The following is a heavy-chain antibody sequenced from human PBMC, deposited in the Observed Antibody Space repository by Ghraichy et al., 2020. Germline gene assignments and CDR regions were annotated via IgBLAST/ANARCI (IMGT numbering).Heavy chain of an antibody. J-gene: IGHJ4*02. CDR1: GFTFSSYS. CDR3: ARQSAAAAETNFDY. Sequence: GGPRLSCAASGFTFSSYSMNWVRQAPGKGLEWVSSISSSSSYIYYADSVKGRFTISRDNAKNSLYLQMNSLRAEDTAVYYCARQSAAAAETNFDYWGQGTLVTVSS. V-gene: IGHV3-21*01. CDR2: ISSSSSYI. D-gene: IGHD6-13*01.